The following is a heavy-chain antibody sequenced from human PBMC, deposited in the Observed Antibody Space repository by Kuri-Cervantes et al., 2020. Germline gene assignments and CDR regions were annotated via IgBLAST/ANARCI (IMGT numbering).Heavy chain of an antibody. D-gene: IGHD5-12*01. J-gene: IGHJ5*02. CDR3: ARVGSGYETA. Sequence: ASVKVSCKASGYTFTFSGYGISWVRQAPGQGLEWMGWISAYNGNTNYAQNLQGRVTMTTDTSTSTAYMELSSLRSEDTAVYYCARVGSGYETAWGQGTLVTVSS. V-gene: IGHV1-18*01. CDR1: GYTFTFSGYG. CDR2: ISAYNGNT.